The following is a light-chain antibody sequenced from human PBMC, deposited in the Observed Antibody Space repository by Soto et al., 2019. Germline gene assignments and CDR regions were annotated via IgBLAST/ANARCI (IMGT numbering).Light chain of an antibody. CDR1: QSVSSSY. CDR3: QQYGKSRWT. CDR2: GTS. V-gene: IGKV3-20*01. Sequence: EIVLTQSPYTLCFSPWERATLSCRASQSVSSSYLAWYQQTPGQAPRLLIYGTSNRATGIPDRFSGSGSGTDFTLTISRLEPEDFAVYYCQQYGKSRWTFGQGTKVDIK. J-gene: IGKJ1*01.